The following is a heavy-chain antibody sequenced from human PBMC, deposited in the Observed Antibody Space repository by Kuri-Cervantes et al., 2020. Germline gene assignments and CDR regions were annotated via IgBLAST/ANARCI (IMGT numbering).Heavy chain of an antibody. D-gene: IGHD2-2*01. CDR1: GGSINSSSYY. Sequence: SETLSLTCTVSGGSINSSSYYWGWIRQPPGKGLEWIGSIYYSGSTYYNPSLKSRVTISVDTSKNQFSLKLSSVTAADTAVYYCARPRSTSSRGWFDPWGQGTLVTVSS. CDR2: IYYSGST. V-gene: IGHV4-39*01. CDR3: ARPRSTSSRGWFDP. J-gene: IGHJ5*02.